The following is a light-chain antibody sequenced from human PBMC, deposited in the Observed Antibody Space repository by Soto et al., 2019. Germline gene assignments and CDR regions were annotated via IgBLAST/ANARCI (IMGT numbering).Light chain of an antibody. CDR1: SSDVGGYDY. Sequence: HSALTQPASVSGSPGQSITISCTGTSSDVGGYDYVSWYQLHPGKAPKLMVFEVSNRPSGVSYRFSGSKSGNTASLTISGLQAEYEADYFCSSSSISTAYLFGTGTKLTVL. CDR3: SSSSISTAYL. CDR2: EVS. V-gene: IGLV2-14*01. J-gene: IGLJ1*01.